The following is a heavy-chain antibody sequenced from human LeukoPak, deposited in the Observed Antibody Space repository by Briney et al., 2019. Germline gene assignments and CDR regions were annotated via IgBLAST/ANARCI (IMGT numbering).Heavy chain of an antibody. J-gene: IGHJ4*02. V-gene: IGHV3-48*03. D-gene: IGHD1-26*01. CDR1: GFTFSSYE. CDR3: AREVGATSDNFDY. CDR2: ISSSGSSI. Sequence: PGGSLRLSCAASGFTFSSYEMNWVRQAPGKGLEWVSYISSSGSSIYYGDSVKGRFTISRDNAKNSLYLQMNSLRAEDTAVYYCAREVGATSDNFDYGGRGPLVTFSS.